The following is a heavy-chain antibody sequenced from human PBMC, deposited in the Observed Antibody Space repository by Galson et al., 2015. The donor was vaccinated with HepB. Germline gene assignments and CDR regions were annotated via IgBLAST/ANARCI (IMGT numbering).Heavy chain of an antibody. J-gene: IGHJ4*02. CDR3: ARRNYGGFDY. CDR2: IIPILGIA. V-gene: IGHV1-69*04. Sequence: SGAEVKKPGASVKVSCKASGGTLSSYAISWVRQAPGQGLEWMGRIIPILGIANYAQKFQGRVTITADKSTSTAYMELSSLRSEDTAVYYCARRNYGGFDYWGQGTLVTVSS. D-gene: IGHD4-11*01. CDR1: GGTLSSYA.